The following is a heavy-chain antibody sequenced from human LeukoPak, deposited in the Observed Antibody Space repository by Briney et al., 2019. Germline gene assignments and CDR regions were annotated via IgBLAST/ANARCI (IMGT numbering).Heavy chain of an antibody. V-gene: IGHV4-59*11. CDR3: ARTIESRPYYFDS. D-gene: IGHD6-6*01. CDR2: IYDSGYT. Sequence: SETLSLTCTVSSGSIRSHFWSWIRQPPGKGLEWIGYIYDSGYTKYSSSLKSRVTISIDTSKNQFSLKLNPVTAADAAVYYCARTIESRPYYFDSWGQGTLVTVSS. J-gene: IGHJ4*02. CDR1: SGSIRSHF.